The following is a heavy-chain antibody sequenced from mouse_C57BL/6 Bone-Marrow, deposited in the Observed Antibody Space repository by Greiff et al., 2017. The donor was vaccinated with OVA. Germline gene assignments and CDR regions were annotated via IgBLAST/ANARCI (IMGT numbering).Heavy chain of an antibody. D-gene: IGHD1-1*01. Sequence: QVQLQQPGAELVMPGASVKLSCKASGYTFTSYWMHWVKQRPGQGLEWIGEIDPSDSYTNYNQKFKGKSTLTVDKSSSTAYMQLSSLTSEDSAVYYCARYYCSSYWYFDVWGTGTTVTVSS. J-gene: IGHJ1*03. V-gene: IGHV1-69*01. CDR2: IDPSDSYT. CDR3: ARYYCSSYWYFDV. CDR1: GYTFTSYW.